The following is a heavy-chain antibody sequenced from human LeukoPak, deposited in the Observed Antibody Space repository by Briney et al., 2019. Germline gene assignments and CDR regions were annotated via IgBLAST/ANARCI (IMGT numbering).Heavy chain of an antibody. CDR2: IYPGDSDT. V-gene: IGHV5-51*01. J-gene: IGHJ4*02. CDR3: ARLSGRVVCSAGSCYIDS. CDR1: GYRFTSDW. Sequence: GASLQISCEGSGYRFTSDWIGWVRQLPGKGLEWMGIIYPGDSDTRYSPSFQGQVTISADKSVNTAYLQWSSLKASDTAMYYCARLSGRVVCSAGSCYIDSWGQGTLVTVSS. D-gene: IGHD2-15*01.